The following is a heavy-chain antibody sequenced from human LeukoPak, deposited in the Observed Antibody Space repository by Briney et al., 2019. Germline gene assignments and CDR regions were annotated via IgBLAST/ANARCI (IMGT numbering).Heavy chain of an antibody. J-gene: IGHJ6*03. D-gene: IGHD5-12*01. CDR1: GGSISSSNW. CDR2: IYHSGST. CDR3: ATGSGYDYNYYYYMDV. Sequence: SETLSLTCAVSGGSISSSNWWSWVRQPPGKGLEWIGEIYHSGSTNYNPSLKSRVTISVDKSKNQFSLKLSSVTAADTAVYYCATGSGYDYNYYYYMDVWGKGTTVTVSS. V-gene: IGHV4-4*02.